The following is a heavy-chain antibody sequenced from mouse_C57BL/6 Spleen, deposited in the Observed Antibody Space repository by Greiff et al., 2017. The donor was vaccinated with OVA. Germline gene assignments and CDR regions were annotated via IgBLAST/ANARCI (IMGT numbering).Heavy chain of an antibody. Sequence: EVHLVESGGDLVKPGGSLKLSCAASGFTFSSYGMSWVRQTPDKRLEWVATISSGGSYTYYPDSVKGRFTISRDHAKNTLYLQMSSLKAEDTAMYYCARHHGGYTWGFDYWGQGTTLTVSS. CDR3: ARHHGGYTWGFDY. V-gene: IGHV5-6*01. J-gene: IGHJ2*01. D-gene: IGHD2-2*01. CDR1: GFTFSSYG. CDR2: ISSGGSYT.